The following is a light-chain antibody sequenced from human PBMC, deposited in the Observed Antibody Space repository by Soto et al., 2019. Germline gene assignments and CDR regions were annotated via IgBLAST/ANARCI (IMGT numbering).Light chain of an antibody. V-gene: IGLV2-14*01. CDR1: SSDIGGYNY. J-gene: IGLJ3*02. CDR2: EVS. Sequence: QSALTQPASVSGSPGQSITISCTGTSSDIGGYNYVSWYQQHPGNPPKLMIYEVSNWPSGVSNRFSGSKSGNTASLTISGLQAEDEADYYCSSHTTSNTQVFGGGTKLTVL. CDR3: SSHTTSNTQV.